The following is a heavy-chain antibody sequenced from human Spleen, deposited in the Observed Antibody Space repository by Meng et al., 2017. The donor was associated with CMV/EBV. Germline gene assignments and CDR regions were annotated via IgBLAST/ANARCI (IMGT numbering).Heavy chain of an antibody. CDR2: IIPPLDIA. J-gene: IGHJ6*02. V-gene: IGHV1-69*10. Sequence: SVKVSCKASGGTFSSYAFSWVRQAPGQGLEWMGGIIPPLDIANYAQNFQGRVTITADKSTSTAYMELSSLRSEDTAVYYCARDRTGDCSSTSCYNYYYYYGMDVWGQGTTVTVSS. CDR1: GGTFSSYA. CDR3: ARDRTGDCSSTSCYNYYYYYGMDV. D-gene: IGHD2-2*02.